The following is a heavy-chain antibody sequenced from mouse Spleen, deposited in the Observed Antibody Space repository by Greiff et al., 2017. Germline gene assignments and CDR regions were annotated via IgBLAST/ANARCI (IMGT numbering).Heavy chain of an antibody. Sequence: EVKLMESGGDLVKPGGSLKLSCAASGFTFSSYGMSWVRQTPDKRLEWVATISSGGSYTYYPDSVKGRFTISRDNAKNTLYLQMSSLKSEDTAMYYCARHETMSSNFDYWGQGTTLTVSS. CDR2: ISSGGSYT. CDR3: ARHETMSSNFDY. CDR1: GFTFSSYG. J-gene: IGHJ2*01. D-gene: IGHD2-4*01. V-gene: IGHV5-6*01.